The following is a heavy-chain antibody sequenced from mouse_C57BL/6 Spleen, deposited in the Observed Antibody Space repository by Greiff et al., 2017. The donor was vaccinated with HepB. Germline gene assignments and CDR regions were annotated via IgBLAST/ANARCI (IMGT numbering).Heavy chain of an antibody. V-gene: IGHV5-4*01. CDR3: ARDDDYDEGDYFDY. CDR1: GFTFSSYA. CDR2: ISDGGSYT. D-gene: IGHD2-4*01. Sequence: EVKLVESGGGLVKPGGSLKLSCAASGFTFSSYAMSWVRQTPEKRLEWVATISDGGSYTYYPDNVKGRFTISIDNAKNNLYVQMSHLKSEDTAMYYCARDDDYDEGDYFDYWGQGTTLTVSS. J-gene: IGHJ2*01.